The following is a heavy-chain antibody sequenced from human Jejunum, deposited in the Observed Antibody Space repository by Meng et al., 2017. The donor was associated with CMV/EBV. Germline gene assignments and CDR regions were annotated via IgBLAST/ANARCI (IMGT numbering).Heavy chain of an antibody. Sequence: CAASGVTFNSCAMSWVRQAPGKGLEWVSTITASGAGTFYADSVKGRFTISRDNSRNTLYLQMSSLSAEDTAVFYCAKEREMGIWHFDLWGRGTLVTVSS. CDR1: GVTFNSCA. CDR3: AKEREMGIWHFDL. CDR2: ITASGAGT. D-gene: IGHD7-27*01. J-gene: IGHJ2*01. V-gene: IGHV3-23*01.